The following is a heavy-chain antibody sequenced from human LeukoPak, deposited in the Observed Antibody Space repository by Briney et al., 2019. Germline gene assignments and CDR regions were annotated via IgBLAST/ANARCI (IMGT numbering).Heavy chain of an antibody. J-gene: IGHJ4*02. D-gene: IGHD2-21*02. CDR2: IYYSGST. CDR3: ARVAYCGGDCYWFDY. V-gene: IGHV4-59*01. CDR1: GGSIGSYY. Sequence: SETLSLTXTVSGGSIGSYYWSWIRQPPGKGLEWIGYIYYSGSTNYNPSLKSRVTISVDTSKNQFSLKLSSVTAADTAVYYCARVAYCGGDCYWFDYWGQGTLVTVSS.